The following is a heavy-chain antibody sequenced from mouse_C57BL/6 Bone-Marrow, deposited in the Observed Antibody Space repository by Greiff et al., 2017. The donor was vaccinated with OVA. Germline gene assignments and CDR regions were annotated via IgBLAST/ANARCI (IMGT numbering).Heavy chain of an antibody. V-gene: IGHV1-19*01. Sequence: EVKLQESGPVLVKPGASVKMSCKASGYTFTDYYMNWVKQSHGKSLEWIGVINPYNGGTSYNQKFKGKATLTVDKSSSTAYMELNSLTSDDSAVYYCARDGYGSSYWYFDVWGTGTTVTVSS. CDR1: GYTFTDYY. D-gene: IGHD1-1*01. CDR2: INPYNGGT. CDR3: ARDGYGSSYWYFDV. J-gene: IGHJ1*03.